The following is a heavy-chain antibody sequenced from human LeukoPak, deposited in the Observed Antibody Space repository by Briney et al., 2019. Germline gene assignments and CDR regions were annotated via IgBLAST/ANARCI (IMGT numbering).Heavy chain of an antibody. CDR1: GFTFSSYS. D-gene: IGHD1-26*01. J-gene: IGHJ4*02. CDR2: ISSSSSYI. Sequence: PGGSLRLSCAASGFTFSSYSMNWVRQAPGKGLEWVSSISSSSSYIYYADSVKGRFTVSRDNAKNSLYLQMNSLRAEDTAVYYCARVVGGSGARYYFDYWGQGTLVTVSS. V-gene: IGHV3-21*01. CDR3: ARVVGGSGARYYFDY.